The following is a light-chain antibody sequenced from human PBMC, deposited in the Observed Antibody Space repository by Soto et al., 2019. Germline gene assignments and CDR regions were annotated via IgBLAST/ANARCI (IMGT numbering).Light chain of an antibody. Sequence: DIQMTQSPSSLSASVGDRVTITCRASQSISSYLNWYQQKPGKAPKLLIYAASSLQSGVPSRFSGSGSGTDFTLTISSLQPEDFATYYCLQHETYPRKFGQGTKWIS. CDR2: AAS. CDR1: QSISSY. CDR3: LQHETYPRK. J-gene: IGKJ1*01. V-gene: IGKV1-39*01.